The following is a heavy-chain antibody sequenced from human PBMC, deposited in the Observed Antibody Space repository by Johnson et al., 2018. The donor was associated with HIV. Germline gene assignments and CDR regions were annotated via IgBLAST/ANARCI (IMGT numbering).Heavy chain of an antibody. V-gene: IGHV3-20*04. J-gene: IGHJ3*02. Sequence: EKLVESGGAVVRPGGSLRLSCAASGFNFDDHGMRWVRPAPGKGLEWVSGIKWHCGSTGYADSVTGRFTISRDHAKNSLYLQMNSLRAEDTALYYCARSVGYYDSSGYYYVDAFDILGQGTMVTVSS. CDR3: ARSVGYYDSSGYYYVDAFDI. CDR1: GFNFDDHG. CDR2: IKWHCGST. D-gene: IGHD3-22*01.